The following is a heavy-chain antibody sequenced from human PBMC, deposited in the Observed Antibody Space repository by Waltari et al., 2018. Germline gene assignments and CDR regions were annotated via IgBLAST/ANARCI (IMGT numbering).Heavy chain of an antibody. D-gene: IGHD2-15*01. CDR1: GDFMRSADL. J-gene: IGHJ4*02. V-gene: IGHV4-4*02. CDR2: LRRSGRT. CDR3: ARDRGRGLYLDS. Sequence: QVQLQESGPGLVKRSETMSLTCAVFGDFMRSADLWNWVSQSPGTGLEWIGQLRRSGRTNYNPSLASRVSVSIDTSNNQFSLKVTSSTAADTAVYYCARDRGRGLYLDSWCQGTLVTVSP.